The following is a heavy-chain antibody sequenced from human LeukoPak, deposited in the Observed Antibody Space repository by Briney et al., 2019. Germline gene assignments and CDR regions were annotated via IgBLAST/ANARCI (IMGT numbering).Heavy chain of an antibody. Sequence: PGGSLRLSCTASGFTFSSYAMNWVRQAPGKGLERVSVISGGGGSTYYADSVKGRFAISSDNSKNTLYLQMNSLRAEDTAVYYCAKGTALTGTNSFDYWGQGTLVTVSS. CDR3: AKGTALTGTNSFDY. CDR1: GFTFSSYA. CDR2: ISGGGGST. D-gene: IGHD1-7*01. J-gene: IGHJ4*02. V-gene: IGHV3-23*01.